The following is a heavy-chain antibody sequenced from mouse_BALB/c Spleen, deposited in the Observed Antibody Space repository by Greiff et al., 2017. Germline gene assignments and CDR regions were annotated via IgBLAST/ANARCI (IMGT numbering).Heavy chain of an antibody. J-gene: IGHJ4*01. Sequence: EVKVVESGGGLVQPGGSLRLSCATSGFTFTDYYMSWVRQPPGKALEWLGFIRNKANGYTTEYSASVKGRFTISRDNSQSILYLQMNTLRAEDSATYYCARHYGYYAMDYWGQGTSVTVSS. V-gene: IGHV7-3*02. CDR1: GFTFTDYY. CDR2: IRNKANGYTT. D-gene: IGHD1-1*02. CDR3: ARHYGYYAMDY.